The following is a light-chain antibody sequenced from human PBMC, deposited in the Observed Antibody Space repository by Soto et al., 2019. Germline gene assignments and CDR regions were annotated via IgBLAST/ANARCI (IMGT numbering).Light chain of an antibody. CDR1: QSISSW. CDR3: QQYNSYLYT. J-gene: IGKJ2*01. CDR2: KAS. Sequence: DIQMTQSPSTLSASVGDRVTITCRASQSISSWLAWYQQKPGKAPKLLIYKASSLESGVPSRFSGSGSGTEFTLTISSMQPDDFANYYCQQYNSYLYTFGQAAKLEIK. V-gene: IGKV1-5*03.